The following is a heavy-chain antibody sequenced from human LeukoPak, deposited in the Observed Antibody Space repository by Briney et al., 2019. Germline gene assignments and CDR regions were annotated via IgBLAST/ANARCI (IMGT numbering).Heavy chain of an antibody. CDR2: INDVSADI. Sequence: GGSLRLSCAASEFTFSLYAMNWVRQASGKSLEWVSYINDVSADIHYADSVKGRFTISRDNARNTLYLQMNSLRAEDTAVYYCARDTYQPGRIDSWGQGTLVIVSS. J-gene: IGHJ4*02. D-gene: IGHD2-2*01. V-gene: IGHV3-21*05. CDR3: ARDTYQPGRIDS. CDR1: EFTFSLYA.